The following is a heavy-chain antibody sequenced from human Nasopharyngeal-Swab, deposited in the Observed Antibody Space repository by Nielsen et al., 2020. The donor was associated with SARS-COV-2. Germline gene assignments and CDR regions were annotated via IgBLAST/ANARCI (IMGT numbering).Heavy chain of an antibody. D-gene: IGHD6-13*01. CDR2: INPYSGDP. V-gene: IGHV1-2*06. CDR3: VRDDGDVPGITGSGPPGGF. CDR1: GYTFIAYD. J-gene: IGHJ4*02. Sequence: ASVKVSCKASGYTFIAYDIHWVRQAPGQGLEWMGRINPYSGDPKYAQNFQGRVTVTRDTSINTVYVELSSLTSDDTAVYYCVRDDGDVPGITGSGPPGGFWGQGTLVTVSS.